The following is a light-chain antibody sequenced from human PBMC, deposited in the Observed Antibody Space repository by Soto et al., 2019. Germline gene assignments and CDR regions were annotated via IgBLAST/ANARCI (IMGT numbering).Light chain of an antibody. CDR2: EVS. Sequence: QSVLTQVPSASGSPGQSVTISCTGTSSDVGGYNYVSWYQQHPGKAPKLMIYEVSKRPSGVPDRSSGSKSGNTASLTVSGLQAEDEADYYCTSYAGSNNYVFGTGTRSPS. J-gene: IGLJ1*01. CDR1: SSDVGGYNY. V-gene: IGLV2-8*01. CDR3: TSYAGSNNYV.